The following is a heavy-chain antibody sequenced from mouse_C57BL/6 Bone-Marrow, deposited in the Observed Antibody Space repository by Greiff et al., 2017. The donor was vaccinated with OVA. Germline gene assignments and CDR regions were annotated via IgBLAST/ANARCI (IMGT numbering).Heavy chain of an antibody. CDR1: GFTFSSYA. D-gene: IGHD2-3*01. V-gene: IGHV5-9-1*02. CDR2: ISSGGDYI. Sequence: EVKLMESGEGLVKPGGSLKLSCAASGFTFSSYAMSWVRQTPEKRLEWVAYISSGGDYIYYADTVKGRFTISRDNARNTLYLQMSSLKSEDTAMYYCTRDAGFYGFAYWGQGTLVTVSA. J-gene: IGHJ3*01. CDR3: TRDAGFYGFAY.